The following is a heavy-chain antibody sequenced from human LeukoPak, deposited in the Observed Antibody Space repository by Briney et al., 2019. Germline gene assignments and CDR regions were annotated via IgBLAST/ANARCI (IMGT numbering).Heavy chain of an antibody. CDR2: ISYDGSNK. V-gene: IGHV3-30-3*01. Sequence: GGPLRLSCAASGFTFSSYAMHWVRQAPGKGLEWVAVISYDGSNKYYADSVKGRFTISRDNSKNTLYLQMNSLRAEDTAVYYCARGRTSNDYGDLHSDYWGQGTLVTVSS. CDR1: GFTFSSYA. J-gene: IGHJ4*02. CDR3: ARGRTSNDYGDLHSDY. D-gene: IGHD4-17*01.